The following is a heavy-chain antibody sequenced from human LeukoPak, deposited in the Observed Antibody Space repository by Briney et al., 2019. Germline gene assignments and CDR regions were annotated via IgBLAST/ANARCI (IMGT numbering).Heavy chain of an antibody. Sequence: ASVKVSCKASGGTFSSYAISWVRQAPGQGLEWMGGIIPIFGTANYAQKFQGRVTTTADESTSTAYMELSSLRSEDTAVYYCASSVAGYSSSWSYYFDYWGQGTLVTVSS. D-gene: IGHD6-13*01. CDR1: GGTFSSYA. J-gene: IGHJ4*02. CDR2: IIPIFGTA. CDR3: ASSVAGYSSSWSYYFDY. V-gene: IGHV1-69*01.